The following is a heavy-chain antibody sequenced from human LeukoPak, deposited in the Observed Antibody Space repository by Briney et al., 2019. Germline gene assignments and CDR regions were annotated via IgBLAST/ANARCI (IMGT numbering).Heavy chain of an antibody. V-gene: IGHV3-30*18. D-gene: IGHD3-10*01. CDR2: ISYDGSNK. CDR3: AKAADSTMVRGVELDY. CDR1: GFTFSSYG. J-gene: IGHJ4*02. Sequence: AGGSLRLSCAASGFTFSSYGMHWVRQAPGKGLEWVAVISYDGSNKYYADSVKGRFTISRDNSKNTLYLQMNSLRAEDTAVYYCAKAADSTMVRGVELDYWGQGTLVTVSS.